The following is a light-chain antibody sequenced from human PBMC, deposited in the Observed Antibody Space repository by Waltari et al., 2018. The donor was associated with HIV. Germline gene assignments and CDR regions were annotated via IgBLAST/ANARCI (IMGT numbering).Light chain of an antibody. CDR1: SSNIGRNP. CDR2: SNN. V-gene: IGLV1-44*01. Sequence: QSVLTQPPSASGTPGQRVTISCSGSSSNIGRNPVNWYQQLPGTAPKLLIYSNNQRPSGVPDRFSGSKSGTSPSLAISGLQSEDEADYYCAAWDDSLNGVVFGGGTKLTVL. CDR3: AAWDDSLNGVV. J-gene: IGLJ2*01.